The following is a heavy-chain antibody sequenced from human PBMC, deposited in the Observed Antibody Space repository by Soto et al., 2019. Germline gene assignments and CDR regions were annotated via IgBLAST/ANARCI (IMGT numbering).Heavy chain of an antibody. CDR1: GGPFSSYA. Sequence: QVQLVQSGAEVKKPGSSVKVSCKASGGPFSSYAISWVRQAPGQGLEWMGGIIPIFGTANYAQKFQGRVTITADEPTSTAYMELSSLRSEDTAVYYCARHVPAAGYYYGMDVWGQGTTVTVSS. V-gene: IGHV1-69*12. CDR3: ARHVPAAGYYYGMDV. J-gene: IGHJ6*02. D-gene: IGHD2-2*01. CDR2: IIPIFGTA.